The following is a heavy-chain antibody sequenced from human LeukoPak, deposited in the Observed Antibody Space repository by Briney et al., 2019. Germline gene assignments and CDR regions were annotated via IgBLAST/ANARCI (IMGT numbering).Heavy chain of an antibody. V-gene: IGHV4-34*01. Sequence: SETLSLTCAVYGESFSGYFWSWIRHPPGKGLEWIGEINLTGSTNYKSSLKSRVTISTDTSKNQFSLTLTSVTAGDTAVYYCARGRWGWDTSSDWDYWSQGVLVTVSS. CDR3: ARGRWGWDTSSDWDY. CDR1: GESFSGYF. D-gene: IGHD3/OR15-3a*01. J-gene: IGHJ4*02. CDR2: INLTGST.